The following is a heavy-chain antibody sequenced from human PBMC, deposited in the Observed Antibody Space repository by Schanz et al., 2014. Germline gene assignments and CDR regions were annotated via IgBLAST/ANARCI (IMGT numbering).Heavy chain of an antibody. Sequence: QVQLVQSGAEVKKPGSSMKVSCKASGGTFNSYTINWVRQAPGQGLEWMGWISTSNGNTNYIQKFQGRVTITADKSTFTAYMDVSSLRSQDTAVYYCASSGAGYSSSWDFDYWGQGSLVTVSS. CDR1: GGTFNSYT. D-gene: IGHD6-13*01. CDR3: ASSGAGYSSSWDFDY. CDR2: ISTSNGNT. J-gene: IGHJ4*02. V-gene: IGHV1-69*02.